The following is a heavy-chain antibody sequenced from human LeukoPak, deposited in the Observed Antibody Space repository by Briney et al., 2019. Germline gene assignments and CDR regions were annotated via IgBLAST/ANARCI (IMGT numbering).Heavy chain of an antibody. Sequence: GGYLRLSCAAPGFTFSSYAMHWVRQAPGKGLEWVAVISYDGSNKYYADSVKGRFTISRDNSKNTLYLQMNSLRAEDTAVYYCARDRYCSSTSCYNWFDPWGQGTLVTVSS. CDR1: GFTFSSYA. D-gene: IGHD2-2*01. J-gene: IGHJ5*02. CDR3: ARDRYCSSTSCYNWFDP. V-gene: IGHV3-30-3*01. CDR2: ISYDGSNK.